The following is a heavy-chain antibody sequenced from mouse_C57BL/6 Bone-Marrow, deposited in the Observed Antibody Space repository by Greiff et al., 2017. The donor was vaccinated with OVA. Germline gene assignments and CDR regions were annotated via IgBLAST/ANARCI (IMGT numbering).Heavy chain of an antibody. CDR3: ARPLCENDDWFAY. CDR1: GYTFTGYW. Sequence: VQLMESGAELMKPGASVKLSCKATGYTFTGYWIEWVKQRPGHGLEWIGEILPGSGSNNYNEKFKGKDTFTADTSSNTAYMQLSNLRTEDSDIYYCARPLCENDDWFAYWGQGTLVTVSA. CDR2: ILPGSGSN. J-gene: IGHJ3*01. V-gene: IGHV1-9*01. D-gene: IGHD6-2*01.